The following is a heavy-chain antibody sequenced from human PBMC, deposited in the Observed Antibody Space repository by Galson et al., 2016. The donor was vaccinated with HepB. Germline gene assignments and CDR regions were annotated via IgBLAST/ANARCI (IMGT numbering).Heavy chain of an antibody. J-gene: IGHJ5*02. D-gene: IGHD2-21*02. CDR1: GGTSSSYG. V-gene: IGHV1-69*04. Sequence: SVKVSCKASGGTSSSYGISWVRQAPGQGLEWMGRIIPILGIANYAQNVQGNITFTADKSTATVYMELRNLRADDTGVYYCSLHTYCDAGGDYNPWGHGTQVIVSS. CDR2: IIPILGIA. CDR3: SLHTYCDAGGDYNP.